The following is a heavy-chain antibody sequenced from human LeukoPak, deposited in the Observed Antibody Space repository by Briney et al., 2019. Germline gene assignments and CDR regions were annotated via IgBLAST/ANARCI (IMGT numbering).Heavy chain of an antibody. Sequence: GASVKVSCKASGYTFTSYGISWVRQAPGQGLEWMGWISAYNGNTNYAQKLQGRVTMTTDTSTSTAYMELRSLRSDDTAVYYCARAYGDHLTPDAFDIWGQGTMVTVSS. D-gene: IGHD4-17*01. CDR1: GYTFTSYG. CDR3: ARAYGDHLTPDAFDI. V-gene: IGHV1-18*01. CDR2: ISAYNGNT. J-gene: IGHJ3*02.